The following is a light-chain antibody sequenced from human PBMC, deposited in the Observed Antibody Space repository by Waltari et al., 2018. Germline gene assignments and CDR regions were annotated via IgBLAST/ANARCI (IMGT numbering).Light chain of an antibody. CDR3: SSYTSSLTLV. Sequence: QSALTQPASVSGSPGQSITISCTGTSNDVGGYTYVSWYQQHPGKAPKLMIYDVSNRPSGVSNRFSGSKSGNTAYLTISGLQAEDEADYYCSSYTSSLTLVFGGGTKLTVL. CDR2: DVS. CDR1: SNDVGGYTY. J-gene: IGLJ3*02. V-gene: IGLV2-14*03.